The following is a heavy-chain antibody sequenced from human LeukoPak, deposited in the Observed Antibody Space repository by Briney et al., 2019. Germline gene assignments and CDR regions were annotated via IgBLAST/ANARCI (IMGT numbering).Heavy chain of an antibody. D-gene: IGHD1-26*01. V-gene: IGHV4-39*07. CDR2: IYYSGST. Sequence: SETLSLTCTVSGGSISSSSYYWGWIRQPPGKGLEWIGSIYYSGSTYYNPSLKSRVTISVDTSKNQFSLKLSSVTAADTAVYYCARDSAASGELLPGDYWGQGTLVTVSS. CDR3: ARDSAASGELLPGDY. CDR1: GGSISSSSYY. J-gene: IGHJ4*02.